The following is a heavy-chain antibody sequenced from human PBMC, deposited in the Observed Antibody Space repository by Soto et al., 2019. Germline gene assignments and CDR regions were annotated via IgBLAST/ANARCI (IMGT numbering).Heavy chain of an antibody. CDR3: ARGRLLHCSSTSCYDYYYFYYMDV. CDR1: GYTFSSYD. V-gene: IGHV1-8*01. J-gene: IGHJ6*03. D-gene: IGHD2-2*01. Sequence: ASVKVSCKASGYTFSSYDINWVRQATGQGLEWMGWMNPNSGNTGYAQKFQGRVTMTRNTSISTAYMELSSLRSEDTAVYYCARGRLLHCSSTSCYDYYYFYYMDVWGKGTTVTVSS. CDR2: MNPNSGNT.